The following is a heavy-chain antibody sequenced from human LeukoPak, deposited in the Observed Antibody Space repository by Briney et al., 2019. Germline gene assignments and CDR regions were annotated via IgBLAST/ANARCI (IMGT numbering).Heavy chain of an antibody. V-gene: IGHV3-30*02. J-gene: IGHJ4*02. Sequence: PGGSLRLSCAASGFTFSSYGMHWVRQAPGKGLEWVAFIRYDGSNKYYADSVKGRFTISRDNSKNTLYLQMNSLRAEDTAVYYCAKDMADIVGDSYFDYWGQGTLVTVSS. CDR1: GFTFSSYG. D-gene: IGHD2-15*01. CDR2: IRYDGSNK. CDR3: AKDMADIVGDSYFDY.